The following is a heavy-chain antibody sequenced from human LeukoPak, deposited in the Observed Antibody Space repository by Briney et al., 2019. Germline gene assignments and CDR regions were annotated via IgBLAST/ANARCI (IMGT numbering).Heavy chain of an antibody. CDR2: TYYRSKWYN. CDR1: GHSVSSNSAA. D-gene: IGHD3-3*01. Sequence: SQTLSLTCAISGHSVSSNSAAWNWIRQSPSRGLEWLGRTYYRSKWYNDYAVSVKSRIIINPNTSKNQFSLQLNSVTPEDTAVYYCARATYDPNYYYYGMDVWGQGTTVTVSS. V-gene: IGHV6-1*01. J-gene: IGHJ6*02. CDR3: ARATYDPNYYYYGMDV.